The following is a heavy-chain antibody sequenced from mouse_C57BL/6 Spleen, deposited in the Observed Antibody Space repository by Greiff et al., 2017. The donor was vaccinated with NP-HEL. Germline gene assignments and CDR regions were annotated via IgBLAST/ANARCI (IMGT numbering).Heavy chain of an antibody. Sequence: QVQLQQPGAELVKPGASVTLSCKASGYTFTSYWMHWVKQRPGQGLEWIGMIHPNSGSTNYNEKFKSKATLTVDKSSSTAYMQLSSLTSEDSAGYYGARGIHYFGSSYQFAYWGQGTLVTVSA. D-gene: IGHD1-1*01. CDR3: ARGIHYFGSSYQFAY. J-gene: IGHJ3*01. CDR2: IHPNSGST. CDR1: GYTFTSYW. V-gene: IGHV1-64*01.